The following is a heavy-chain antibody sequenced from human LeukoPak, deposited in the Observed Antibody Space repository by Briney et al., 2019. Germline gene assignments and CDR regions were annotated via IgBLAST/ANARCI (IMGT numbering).Heavy chain of an antibody. V-gene: IGHV4-34*01. Sequence: SETLSLTCAVYGGSFSGYYWSWIRQPPGKGLEWIGEINRSGSTNYNPSLKSRVTISVDTSKNQFSLKLSSVTAADTAVYYCARDVEDWNYMGFDPWGQGTLVTVSS. J-gene: IGHJ5*02. CDR2: INRSGST. D-gene: IGHD1-7*01. CDR1: GGSFSGYY. CDR3: ARDVEDWNYMGFDP.